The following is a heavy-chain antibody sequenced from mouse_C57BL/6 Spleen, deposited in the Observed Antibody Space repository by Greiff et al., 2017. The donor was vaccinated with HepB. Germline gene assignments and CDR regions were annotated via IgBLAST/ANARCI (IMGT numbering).Heavy chain of an antibody. V-gene: IGHV1-64*01. CDR3: ARGGMRATIDYAMDY. D-gene: IGHD3-1*01. Sequence: QVQLQQPGAELVKPGASVKLSCKASGYTFTSYWMHWVKQRPGQGLEWIGMIHPNSGSTNYNEKFKSKATLTVDKSSSTAYMQLSSLTSEDSAVYYCARGGMRATIDYAMDYWGHGTPVTVSS. J-gene: IGHJ4*01. CDR2: IHPNSGST. CDR1: GYTFTSYW.